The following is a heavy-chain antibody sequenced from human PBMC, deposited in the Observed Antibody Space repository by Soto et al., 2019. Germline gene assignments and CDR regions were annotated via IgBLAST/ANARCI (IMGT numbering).Heavy chain of an antibody. J-gene: IGHJ4*02. Sequence: QVQLVQSGAEVKKPGSSVKVSCKASGGTFSSYTISWVRQAPGQGLEWMGRIIPILGIANYAQKFQGRVTITAHKSPTTAYMELSSLRSEDTAVYYCARIQLGATGSGYWGQGTLVTVSS. V-gene: IGHV1-69*02. CDR1: GGTFSSYT. CDR2: IIPILGIA. D-gene: IGHD1-26*01. CDR3: ARIQLGATGSGY.